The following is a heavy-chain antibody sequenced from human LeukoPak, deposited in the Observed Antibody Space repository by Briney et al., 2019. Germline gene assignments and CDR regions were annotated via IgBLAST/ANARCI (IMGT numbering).Heavy chain of an antibody. CDR2: IYPGDSTT. CDR3: ARHSTYDNGGYYYGY. V-gene: IGHV5-51*01. D-gene: IGHD3-22*01. J-gene: IGHJ4*02. CDR1: GFSFTSHW. Sequence: GESLKISCKGSGFSFTSHWIGWVRQMPGKGLEWLGIIYPGDSTTRYSPSFQGQVTISADRSISTAYLQWSSLKASDTAMYYCARHSTYDNGGYYYGYWGQGTLVTVSS.